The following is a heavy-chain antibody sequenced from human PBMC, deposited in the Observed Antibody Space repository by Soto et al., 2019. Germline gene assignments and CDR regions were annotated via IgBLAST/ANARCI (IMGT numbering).Heavy chain of an antibody. V-gene: IGHV3-48*03. Sequence: PGGSLRLSCAASGFTFSNYEMNWVRQPPGKGLEWLSYISASGSPIYYADSVKGRFTISRDNAKNSLYLQMNSLRAEDTAVYYCARNTITSMDDITTDYWGQGTMVTVSS. D-gene: IGHD1-20*01. CDR3: ARNTITSMDDITTDY. CDR1: GFTFSNYE. J-gene: IGHJ4*02. CDR2: ISASGSPI.